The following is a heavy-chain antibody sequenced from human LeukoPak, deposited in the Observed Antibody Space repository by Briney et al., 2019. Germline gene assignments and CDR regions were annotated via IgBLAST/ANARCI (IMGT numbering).Heavy chain of an antibody. V-gene: IGHV1-18*01. CDR1: GYTFTSYA. J-gene: IGHJ4*02. CDR3: AGCYDFWSGYLN. CDR2: ISAYNGNT. Sequence: ASVKVSCKASGYTFTSYAISWVRQAPGQGLEWMGWISAYNGNTNYAQKFQGRVTMTKDPSTSTAYMELRSLRSDDTAVYYYAGCYDFWSGYLNWGQGTLVTVSS. D-gene: IGHD3-3*01.